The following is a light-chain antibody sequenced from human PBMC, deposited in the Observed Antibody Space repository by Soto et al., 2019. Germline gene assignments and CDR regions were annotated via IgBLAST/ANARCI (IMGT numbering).Light chain of an antibody. Sequence: IVMTQSPATLSVSPGERATLSCRAMRRVSNTLPWYQQKPGQAPRFLIYHASTRATGIPARFSGSGSGTEFTLTISSLQSEDFAVYYCQQYNKWPLTFGGGTKVEIK. CDR2: HAS. V-gene: IGKV3-15*01. CDR1: RRVSNT. CDR3: QQYNKWPLT. J-gene: IGKJ4*01.